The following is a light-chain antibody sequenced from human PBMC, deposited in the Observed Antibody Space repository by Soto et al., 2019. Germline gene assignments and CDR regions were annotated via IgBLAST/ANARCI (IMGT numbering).Light chain of an antibody. CDR2: DAS. J-gene: IGKJ1*01. CDR1: QSISSW. Sequence: DIQMTQSPSTLSASVGDRVTITCRASQSISSWLAWYQQKPGKAPKLLIYDASSLASGVPSRFSGSGSGTEFTLTIISLQPDDFATYYCKQYNNYSKPFGEGTKVDI. V-gene: IGKV1-5*01. CDR3: KQYNNYSKP.